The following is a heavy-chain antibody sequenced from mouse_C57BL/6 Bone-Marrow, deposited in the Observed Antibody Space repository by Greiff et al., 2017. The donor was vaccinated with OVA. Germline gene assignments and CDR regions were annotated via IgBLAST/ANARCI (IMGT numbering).Heavy chain of an antibody. V-gene: IGHV5-4*01. CDR2: ISDGGSYT. CDR1: GFTFSSSA. CDR3: ARDGCSFAY. J-gene: IGHJ3*01. Sequence: EVQLVESGGGLVKPGGSLQLSCAASGFTFSSSAMSWFRQTPDKMLALVATISDGGSYTYYPDNVKGRFTISRDNAKNNLYLQMSHLKSEDTAMYYCARDGCSFAYWGQGTLVTVSA.